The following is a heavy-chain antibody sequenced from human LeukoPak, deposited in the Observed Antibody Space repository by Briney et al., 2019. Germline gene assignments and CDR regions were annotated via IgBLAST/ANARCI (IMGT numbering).Heavy chain of an antibody. Sequence: SETLSLTCAVSGYSISSGYYWGWIRPPPGKGLEWIGSIYHSGSTYYNPSLKSRVTISVDTSKNQFSLKLSSVTAADTAVYYCARQLGVLRFLAWTPQGGYWGQGTLVTVSS. CDR1: GYSISSGYY. V-gene: IGHV4-38-2*01. D-gene: IGHD3-3*01. J-gene: IGHJ4*02. CDR3: ARQLGVLRFLAWTPQGGY. CDR2: IYHSGST.